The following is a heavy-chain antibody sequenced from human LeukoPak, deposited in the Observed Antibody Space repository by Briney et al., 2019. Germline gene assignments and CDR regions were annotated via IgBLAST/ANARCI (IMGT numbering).Heavy chain of an antibody. CDR3: AIGRVGATTVDY. CDR2: IYYSGST. J-gene: IGHJ4*02. CDR1: GGSFSGYY. D-gene: IGHD1-26*01. Sequence: SETLSLTCAVYGGSFSGYYWSWIRQPPGKGLEWIGYIYYSGSTNYNPSLKSRVTISVDTSKNQFSLKLSSVTAADTAVYYCAIGRVGATTVDYWGQGTLVTVSS. V-gene: IGHV4-59*01.